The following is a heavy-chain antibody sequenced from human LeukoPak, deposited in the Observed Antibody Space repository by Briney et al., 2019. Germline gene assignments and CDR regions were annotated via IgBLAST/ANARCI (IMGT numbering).Heavy chain of an antibody. J-gene: IGHJ4*02. V-gene: IGHV3-11*01. D-gene: IGHD2-15*01. CDR3: ARTLPLYRSGGSCYSRPPDY. CDR2: ISSSGSTI. CDR1: GFTFSDYY. Sequence: GGSLRLSCAASGFTFSDYYMSWIRQAPGKGLEWVSYISSSGSTIYYADSVKGRFTISRDNAKNSLYLQMNSLRAEDTAVYYCARTLPLYRSGGSCYSRPPDYWGQGTLVTVSS.